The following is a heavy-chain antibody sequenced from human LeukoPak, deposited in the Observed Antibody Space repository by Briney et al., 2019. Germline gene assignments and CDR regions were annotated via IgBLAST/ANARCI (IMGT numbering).Heavy chain of an antibody. CDR2: ISYDGSNK. V-gene: IGHV3-30*04. CDR1: GFTFSSYA. CDR3: ARDRYYYDSSGSYFDY. D-gene: IGHD3-22*01. J-gene: IGHJ4*02. Sequence: GRSLRLSCAASGFTFSSYAMHWVRQAPGKGLEWVAVISYDGSNKYYADSVKGRFTISRDNSKNTLYLQMTSLRAEDTAVYYCARDRYYYDSSGSYFDYWGQGTLVTVSS.